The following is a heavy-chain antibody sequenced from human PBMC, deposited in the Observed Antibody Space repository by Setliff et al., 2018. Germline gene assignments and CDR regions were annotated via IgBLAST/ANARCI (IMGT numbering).Heavy chain of an antibody. V-gene: IGHV3-11*06. CDR3: ARLRAPGSHGLDP. Sequence: GGSLRLSCAASGFTFSDYYMSWIRQAPGKGLEWISYISSGSSSYTNYAESVKGRFTISRDNTKNSLHLQMNSLRADDTAVYYCARLRAPGSHGLDPWGQGTLVTVSS. CDR2: ISSGSSSYT. CDR1: GFTFSDYY. D-gene: IGHD3-10*01. J-gene: IGHJ5*02.